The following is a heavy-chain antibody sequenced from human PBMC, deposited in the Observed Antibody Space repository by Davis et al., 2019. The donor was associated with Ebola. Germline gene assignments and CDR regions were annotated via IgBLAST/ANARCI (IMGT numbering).Heavy chain of an antibody. CDR3: AKVAGTFIADLIGSFDY. V-gene: IGHV3-30*18. J-gene: IGHJ4*02. CDR2: ISYDGSNK. CDR1: GFTFSSYS. Sequence: GESLKISCAASGFTFSSYSMNWVRQAPGKGLEWVAVISYDGSNKYYADSVKGRFTISRDNSKNTLYLQMNSLRAEDTAVYYCAKVAGTFIADLIGSFDYWGQGTLVTVSS. D-gene: IGHD6-13*01.